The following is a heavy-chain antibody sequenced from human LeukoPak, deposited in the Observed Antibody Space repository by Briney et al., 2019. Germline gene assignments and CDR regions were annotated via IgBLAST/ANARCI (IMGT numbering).Heavy chain of an antibody. J-gene: IGHJ4*02. CDR3: ARHPYGGPVDY. CDR2: INHSGST. D-gene: IGHD2-21*01. V-gene: IGHV4-34*01. CDR1: GGSFSGYY. Sequence: SETLSLTCAVYGGSFSGYYWSWIRQPPGKGLEWIGEINHSGSTNYNPSLKSRVTISVDTSKNQFSLKLSSVTAADTAVYYCARHPYGGPVDYWGQGTLGTVSS.